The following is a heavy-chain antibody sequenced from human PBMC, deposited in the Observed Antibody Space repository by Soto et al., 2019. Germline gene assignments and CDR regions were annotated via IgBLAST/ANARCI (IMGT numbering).Heavy chain of an antibody. CDR3: ARVDYYGSGSYYWRYFDY. Sequence: SVKVSCKASGGTFSSYAISWVRQAPGQGLEWMGGIIPIFGTANYAQKFQGRVTITADKSTSTAYMELSSLRSEDTAVYYCARVDYYGSGSYYWRYFDYWGQGTLVTVSS. V-gene: IGHV1-69*06. CDR2: IIPIFGTA. J-gene: IGHJ4*02. D-gene: IGHD3-10*01. CDR1: GGTFSSYA.